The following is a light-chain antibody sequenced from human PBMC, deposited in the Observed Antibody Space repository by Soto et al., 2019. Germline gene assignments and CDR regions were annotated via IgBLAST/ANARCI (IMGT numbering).Light chain of an antibody. Sequence: EIVLTQSPGTLSLSPGERATLSCRASQSVSNNYLAWYQQKPGQAPRLLIYGAYNRATGIQDRFSGSGSGTDFTLTIRSLQSEDFAVYYCKQYNNWPWTVGQGTKVDIK. CDR3: KQYNNWPWT. V-gene: IGKV3D-15*01. CDR2: GAY. J-gene: IGKJ1*01. CDR1: QSVSNN.